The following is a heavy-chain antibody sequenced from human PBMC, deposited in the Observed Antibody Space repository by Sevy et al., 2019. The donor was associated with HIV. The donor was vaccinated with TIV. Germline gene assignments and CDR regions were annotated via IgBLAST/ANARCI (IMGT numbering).Heavy chain of an antibody. CDR2: IIPIFGTA. V-gene: IGHV1-69*06. D-gene: IGHD6-19*01. J-gene: IGHJ4*02. CDR1: GGTFSSHA. CDR3: ARAGGVGGSGWYPYYFDY. Sequence: ASVKVSCKASGGTFSSHAISWVRQAPGQGLEWMGGIIPIFGTANYAQKFQGRVTITADKSTSTAYMELSSLRSEDTAVYYCARAGGVGGSGWYPYYFDYWGQGTLVTVSS.